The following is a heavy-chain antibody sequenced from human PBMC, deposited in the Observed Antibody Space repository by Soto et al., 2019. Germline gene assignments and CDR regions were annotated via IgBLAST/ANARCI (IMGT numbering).Heavy chain of an antibody. J-gene: IGHJ6*02. CDR3: ASAAQEYYYYGMDV. CDR1: GFTFSSYA. CDR2: ISGSGGST. V-gene: IGHV3-23*01. Sequence: EVQLLESGGGLVQPGGSLRLSCAASGFTFSSYAMSWVRQAPGKGLEWVSAISGSGGSTYYADSVKGRFTISRDNSKKTLYLLMISLRAEDTAVYYCASAAQEYYYYGMDVWGQGTTVTVSS.